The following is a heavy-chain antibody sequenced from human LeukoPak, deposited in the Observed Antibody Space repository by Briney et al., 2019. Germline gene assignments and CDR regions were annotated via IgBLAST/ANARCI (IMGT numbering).Heavy chain of an antibody. CDR2: INHSGST. CDR3: ARGGAYSSSRTSDY. Sequence: ASETLSLTCTVSGGSISSYYWSWIRQPPGKGLEWIGEINHSGSTNYNPSLKSRVTISVDTSKNQFSLKLSSVTAADTAVYYCARGGAYSSSRTSDYWGQGTLVTVSP. V-gene: IGHV4-34*01. J-gene: IGHJ4*02. D-gene: IGHD6-13*01. CDR1: GGSISSYY.